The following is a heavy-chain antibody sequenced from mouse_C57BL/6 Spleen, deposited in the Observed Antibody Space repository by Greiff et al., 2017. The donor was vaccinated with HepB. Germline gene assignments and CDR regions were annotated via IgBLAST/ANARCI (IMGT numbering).Heavy chain of an antibody. V-gene: IGHV1-19*01. Sequence: VHVKQSGPVLVKPGASVKMSCKASGYTFTDYYMNWVKQSHGKSLEWIGVINPYNGGTSYNQKFKGKATLTVDKSSSTAYMELNSLTSEDSAVYYCARNYDGYSSWFAYWGQGTLVTVSA. D-gene: IGHD2-3*01. CDR2: INPYNGGT. CDR3: ARNYDGYSSWFAY. CDR1: GYTFTDYY. J-gene: IGHJ3*01.